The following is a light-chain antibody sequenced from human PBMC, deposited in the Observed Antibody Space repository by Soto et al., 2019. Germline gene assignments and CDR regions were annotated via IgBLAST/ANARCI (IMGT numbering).Light chain of an antibody. V-gene: IGLV2-8*01. Sequence: QSVLTQPPSASGSPGQSVTISCTGINSDVGGYNYVSWYQQYPGKDPKLIIYEVNERPSGVPDRFSGSKSGNTASLTVSWLQTADEADYYCSSYAGSNWYVFGTGTKVTVL. CDR3: SSYAGSNWYV. CDR1: NSDVGGYNY. J-gene: IGLJ1*01. CDR2: EVN.